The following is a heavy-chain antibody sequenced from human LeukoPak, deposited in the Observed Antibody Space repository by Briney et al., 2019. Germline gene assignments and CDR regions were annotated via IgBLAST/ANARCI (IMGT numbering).Heavy chain of an antibody. CDR2: ITGRGGST. D-gene: IGHD3-22*01. CDR3: AKAGGLYFDSSGYFNYLDY. V-gene: IGHV3-23*01. J-gene: IGHJ4*02. CDR1: GLTFSSYA. Sequence: PGGSLRLSCAASGLTFSSYAMSWVRQAPGKGLEWVSTITGRGGSTFYADSVKGRFTISRDNSKNTLYLQMNSLRAEDTAIYYCAKAGGLYFDSSGYFNYLDYWGQGTLVTVSS.